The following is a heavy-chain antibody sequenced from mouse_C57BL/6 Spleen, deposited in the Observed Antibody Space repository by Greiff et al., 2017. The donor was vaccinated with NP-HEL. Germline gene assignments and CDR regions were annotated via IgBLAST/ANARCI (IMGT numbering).Heavy chain of an antibody. Sequence: QVQLQQPGAELVKPGASVKLSCKASGNTFTSYWMHWVKQRPGQGLEWIGMIHPNSGSTNYNEKFKSKATLTVNKSSSTAYMQLSSLTSEDSAVYYCASPNWENAMDYWGQGTSVTVSS. CDR1: GNTFTSYW. J-gene: IGHJ4*01. D-gene: IGHD4-1*01. CDR2: IHPNSGST. V-gene: IGHV1-64*01. CDR3: ASPNWENAMDY.